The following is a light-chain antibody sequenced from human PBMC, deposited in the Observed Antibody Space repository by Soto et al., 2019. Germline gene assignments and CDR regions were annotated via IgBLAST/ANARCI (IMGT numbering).Light chain of an antibody. CDR2: TAS. CDR1: QGASTW. J-gene: IGKJ4*01. CDR3: QQTTTFPLT. V-gene: IGKV1D-12*01. Sequence: DIQMTQSPSSVSASVGDRVTITCRASQGASTWLAWYQQKPGKAPNLLIYTASSLQSGVPSRFSGSGSGTDFTLTISSLQPEEFATYYCQQTTTFPLTFGGGTKVEI.